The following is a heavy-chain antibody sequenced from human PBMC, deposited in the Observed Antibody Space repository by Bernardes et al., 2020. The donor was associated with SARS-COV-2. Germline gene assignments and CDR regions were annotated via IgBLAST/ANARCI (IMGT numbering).Heavy chain of an antibody. CDR1: GGSISSYY. CDR2: IYYSGST. CDR3: ALPPTNFDRYGMDV. J-gene: IGHJ6*02. D-gene: IGHD3-22*01. Sequence: SETLSLTCTVSGGSISSYYWSWIRQPPGKGLEWIGYIYYSGSTNYNPSLKSRVTISVDTSISTAYMELTRLRSDDTAVFYCALPPTNFDRYGMDVWGQGTTVTVSS. V-gene: IGHV4-59*03.